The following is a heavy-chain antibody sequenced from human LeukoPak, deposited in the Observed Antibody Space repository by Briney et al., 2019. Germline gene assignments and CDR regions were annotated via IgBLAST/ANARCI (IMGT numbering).Heavy chain of an antibody. CDR3: ARDRVAAAGDTDAFDI. Sequence: GGSLRLSCEGSGFTFGNHYMSWIRQASGKGLEWVSSTSSSSSYIYYADSVKGRFTISRDNAKNSLYLQMNSLRAEDTAVYYCARDRVAAAGDTDAFDIWGQGTMVTVSS. D-gene: IGHD6-13*01. CDR2: TSSSSSYI. V-gene: IGHV3-21*01. CDR1: GFTFGNHY. J-gene: IGHJ3*02.